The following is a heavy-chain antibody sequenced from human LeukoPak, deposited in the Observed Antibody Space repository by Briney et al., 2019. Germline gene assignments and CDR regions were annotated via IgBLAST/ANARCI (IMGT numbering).Heavy chain of an antibody. Sequence: ASVKVSCKASGYTFTSYDINWVRQATGQGLEWMGWMNPNSGNTGYAQKFQGRVTMTRNTSISTAYMELGSLRSEDTAVYYCARGARSMVRRNWFDPWGQGTLVTVSS. CDR3: ARGARSMVRRNWFDP. J-gene: IGHJ5*02. V-gene: IGHV1-8*01. CDR1: GYTFTSYD. D-gene: IGHD3-10*01. CDR2: MNPNSGNT.